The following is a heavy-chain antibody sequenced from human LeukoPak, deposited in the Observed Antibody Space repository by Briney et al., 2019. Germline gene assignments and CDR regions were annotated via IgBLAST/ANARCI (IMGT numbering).Heavy chain of an antibody. Sequence: SETLSLTCAVSGGSISSYYWSWIRQPPGKGLEWIGYIYYSGSTNYNPSLKSRVTVSVDTSKNQFSLKLSSVTAADTAVYYCARRSSYYYYYYYMDVWGKGTTVTVSS. CDR1: GGSISSYY. V-gene: IGHV4-59*01. CDR3: ARRSSYYYYYYYMDV. J-gene: IGHJ6*03. D-gene: IGHD6-6*01. CDR2: IYYSGST.